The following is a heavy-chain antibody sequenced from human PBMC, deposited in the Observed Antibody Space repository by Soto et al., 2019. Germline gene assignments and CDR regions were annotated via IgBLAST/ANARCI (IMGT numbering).Heavy chain of an antibody. CDR3: ASSSLYGMDV. CDR2: MYDSGKT. J-gene: IGHJ6*02. CDR1: GGSIRLGDNY. V-gene: IGHV4-30-4*01. Sequence: TPTVSLTXSVPGGSIRLGDNYGTWLRLPPGKGLAGIGKMYDSGKTYYTPSLDSRLIISIDTSKNQFSLKVGSVTAADTDVYYCASSSLYGMDVWGQGTTVT.